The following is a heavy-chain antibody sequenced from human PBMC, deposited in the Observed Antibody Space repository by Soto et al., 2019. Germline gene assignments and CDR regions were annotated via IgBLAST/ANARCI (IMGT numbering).Heavy chain of an antibody. CDR2: IYYSGST. D-gene: IGHD2-15*01. CDR1: GGSISSYY. V-gene: IGHV4-59*01. CDR3: ARVRVVVAATSRWFDP. J-gene: IGHJ5*02. Sequence: QVQLQESGPGLVKPSETLSLTCTVSGGSISSYYWSWIRQPPGKGLEWIGYIYYSGSTNYNPSLKRRVPISVDTSKNQFSLKLSSVTAADTAVYYCARVRVVVAATSRWFDPWGQGTLVTVSS.